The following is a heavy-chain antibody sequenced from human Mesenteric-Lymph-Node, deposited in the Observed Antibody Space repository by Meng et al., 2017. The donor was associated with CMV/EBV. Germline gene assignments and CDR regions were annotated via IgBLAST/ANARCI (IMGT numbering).Heavy chain of an antibody. CDR2: IYHRGIT. D-gene: IGHD4-11*01. V-gene: IGHV4-4*02. Sequence: TRSVTGGSIRSGKYWSWIRQSPGKGRELIGEIYHRGITSYNPSLDSRITISIDKSKNQFSLKVNSVTAADTAVYYCAGGISYSWVSWGQGTLVTVSS. J-gene: IGHJ5*02. CDR3: AGGISYSWVS. CDR1: GGSIRSGKY.